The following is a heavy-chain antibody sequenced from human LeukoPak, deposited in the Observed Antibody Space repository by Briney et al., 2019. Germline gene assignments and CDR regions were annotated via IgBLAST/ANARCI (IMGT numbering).Heavy chain of an antibody. CDR2: IYYSGST. CDR1: GGSISSYY. CDR3: ARAITIFGVAPMAFDI. D-gene: IGHD3-3*01. Sequence: PSETLSLTCTVSGGSISSYYWSWIRQPPGKGLEWIGYIYYSGSTNYNPSLKSQVNISVDTSKNQFSLKLTSVTAADTAVYYCARAITIFGVAPMAFDIWGQGTMVTVSS. J-gene: IGHJ3*02. V-gene: IGHV4-59*08.